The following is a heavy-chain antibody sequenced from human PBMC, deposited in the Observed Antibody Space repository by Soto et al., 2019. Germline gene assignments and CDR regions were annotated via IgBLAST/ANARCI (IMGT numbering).Heavy chain of an antibody. Sequence: QVQLVQSGAEVKKPGSSVKVSCKASGGTFSSYAISWVRQAPGQGLEWMGGIIPIFGTANYAQKFQGRVTSTADESTSTAYMELSSLRSEDTAVYYCARAGVGVLVPAAISTGYSYGMDVWGQGTTVTVSS. CDR1: GGTFSSYA. J-gene: IGHJ6*02. CDR2: IIPIFGTA. CDR3: ARAGVGVLVPAAISTGYSYGMDV. D-gene: IGHD2-2*02. V-gene: IGHV1-69*12.